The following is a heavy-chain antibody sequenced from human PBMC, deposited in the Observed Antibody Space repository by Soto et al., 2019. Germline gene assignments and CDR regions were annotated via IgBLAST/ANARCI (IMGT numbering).Heavy chain of an antibody. J-gene: IGHJ6*02. D-gene: IGHD5-18*01. CDR1: GGSISSGDYY. CDR2: IYYSGST. CDR3: ARAGYTPLGNGMDV. Sequence: SETLSLTCTVSGGSISSGDYYRSWIRQPPGKGLEWIGYIYYSGSTYYNPSLKSRVIISVDTSKNQFSLKLRSVTAADTAVYYCARAGYTPLGNGMDVWGQGTTVTVSS. V-gene: IGHV4-30-4*01.